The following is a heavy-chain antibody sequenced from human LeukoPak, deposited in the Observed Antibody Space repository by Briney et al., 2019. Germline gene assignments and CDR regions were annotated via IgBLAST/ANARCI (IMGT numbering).Heavy chain of an antibody. D-gene: IGHD3-22*01. V-gene: IGHV1-69*04. CDR1: GGTFSSYA. CDR3: AREEGWYYDSSGDRTYYYYGMDV. Sequence: GASVKVSCKASGGTFSSYAISWVRQAPGQGLEWMGRIIPILGIANYAQKFQGRVTITADKSTSTAYMELSSLRSEDTAVYYCAREEGWYYDSSGDRTYYYYGMDVWGQGTTVTVSS. CDR2: IIPILGIA. J-gene: IGHJ6*02.